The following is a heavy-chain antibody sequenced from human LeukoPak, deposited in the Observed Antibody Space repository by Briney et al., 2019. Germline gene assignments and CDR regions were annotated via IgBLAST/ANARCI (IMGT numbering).Heavy chain of an antibody. J-gene: IGHJ6*03. Sequence: GGSLRLSCAASGFTFSSYAMHWVRQAPGKGLEWVAVISYDGSNKYYADSVKGRFTISRDNSKNTLYLQMNSLRAEDTAVYYCARGNRGEDGYSNSWWRDYYYYMDVWGKGTTVTVSS. CDR1: GFTFSSYA. CDR2: ISYDGSNK. CDR3: ARGNRGEDGYSNSWWRDYYYYMDV. D-gene: IGHD6-13*01. V-gene: IGHV3-30*04.